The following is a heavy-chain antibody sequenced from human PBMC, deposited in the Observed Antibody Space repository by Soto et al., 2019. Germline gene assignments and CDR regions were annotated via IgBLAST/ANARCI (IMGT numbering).Heavy chain of an antibody. J-gene: IGHJ6*02. CDR2: TNGSGGST. V-gene: IGHV3-23*01. CDR3: AKGIKRVPWDYAWGGYRYYYYYGMGV. CDR1: GFTFSSYA. D-gene: IGHD3-16*02. Sequence: GGSLRLSCAASGFTFSSYAMSWVRQAPGKGLEWVSATNGSGGSTYYADSVKGRFTISRDNSKNTLYLQMNSLRAEDTAVYYCAKGIKRVPWDYAWGGYRYYYYYGMGVWGQGTTVTVSS.